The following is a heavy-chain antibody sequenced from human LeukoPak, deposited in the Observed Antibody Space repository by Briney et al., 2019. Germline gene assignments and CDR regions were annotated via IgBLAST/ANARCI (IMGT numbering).Heavy chain of an antibody. V-gene: IGHV4-4*07. D-gene: IGHD2-2*01. CDR1: GGSISSYY. CDR3: ARDPGSTSSYYYYGMDV. J-gene: IGHJ6*02. CDR2: IYASGSS. Sequence: SETLSLTCTVSGGSISSYYWSWIRQPAGQGQKRIGRIYASGSSNYNPSLKSRVTMSVDTSKDQFSLKLSSVTAADTAVYYCARDPGSTSSYYYYGMDVWGQGTTVTVSS.